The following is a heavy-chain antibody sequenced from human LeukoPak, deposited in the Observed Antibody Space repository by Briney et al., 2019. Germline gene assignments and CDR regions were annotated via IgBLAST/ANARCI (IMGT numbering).Heavy chain of an antibody. V-gene: IGHV4-30-4*08. CDR1: GGSISSGDYY. Sequence: PSETLSLTCTVSGGSISSGDYYWSWIRQPPGKGLEWIGYIYYSGSTYYNPSLKSRVTISVDTSKNQFSLKLSSVTAADTALYYCARAYDFWSGNYPYFDYWGQGTLVTVSS. CDR3: ARAYDFWSGNYPYFDY. CDR2: IYYSGST. J-gene: IGHJ4*02. D-gene: IGHD3-3*01.